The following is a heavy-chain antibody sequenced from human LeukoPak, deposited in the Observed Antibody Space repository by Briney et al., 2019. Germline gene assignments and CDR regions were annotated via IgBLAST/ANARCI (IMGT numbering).Heavy chain of an antibody. CDR1: GFTFSNYA. Sequence: PGASLRLSCAASGFTFSNYAMSWVRQAPGKGLEWVSAILGSGGSTYYADSVKGRFTVSRDNSKSTLYLQMNGLRAEDTALYYCAKWGDYDVLTGYYVPDYWGQGTLVTVSS. CDR3: AKWGDYDVLTGYYVPDY. D-gene: IGHD3-9*01. CDR2: ILGSGGST. J-gene: IGHJ4*02. V-gene: IGHV3-23*01.